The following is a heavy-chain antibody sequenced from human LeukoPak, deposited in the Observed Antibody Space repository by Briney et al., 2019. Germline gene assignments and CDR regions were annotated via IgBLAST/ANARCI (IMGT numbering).Heavy chain of an antibody. CDR1: GGSISSSSYY. Sequence: SETLSLTCTVSGGSISSSSYYWGWIRQPPGKGLEWIGSIYYSGSTYYNPSLKSRVTISVDTSKNQFSLKLSSVTAADTAVYYCARTLRGYKSYGYWGQGTLVTVSP. J-gene: IGHJ4*02. V-gene: IGHV4-39*01. D-gene: IGHD5-12*01. CDR3: ARTLRGYKSYGY. CDR2: IYYSGST.